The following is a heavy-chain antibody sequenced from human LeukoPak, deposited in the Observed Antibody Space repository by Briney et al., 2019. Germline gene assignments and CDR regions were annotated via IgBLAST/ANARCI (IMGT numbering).Heavy chain of an antibody. D-gene: IGHD3-3*01. V-gene: IGHV3-30*02. CDR1: GFTFSSYG. J-gene: IGHJ4*02. Sequence: GGSLRLSCAASGFTFSSYGMHWVRQAPGRGLEWVAFRRYDGSNKYYADSVKGRFTISRDNSKNTLYLQMNSLRAEDTAVYYCAKDRVDFGVVIIGDYWGQGTLVTVSS. CDR3: AKDRVDFGVVIIGDY. CDR2: RRYDGSNK.